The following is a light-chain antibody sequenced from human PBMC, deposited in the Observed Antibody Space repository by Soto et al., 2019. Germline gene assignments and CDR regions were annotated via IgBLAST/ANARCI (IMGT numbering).Light chain of an antibody. V-gene: IGKV3-20*01. J-gene: IGKJ4*01. CDR1: QTIRNNY. CDR3: QQFSSYPLT. CDR2: DAS. Sequence: EFVLTQSPGTLSLSPGERATLSCRASQTIRNNYLAWYQQKPGQAPRLLIYDASSRATGIPDRSSGGGSGTDFPLTISRLEPEDFAVYYCQQFSSYPLTFGEGTRWIS.